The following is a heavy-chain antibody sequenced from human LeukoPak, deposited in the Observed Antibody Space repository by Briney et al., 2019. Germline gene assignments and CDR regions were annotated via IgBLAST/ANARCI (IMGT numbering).Heavy chain of an antibody. D-gene: IGHD3-10*02. CDR1: GGSFSGYY. V-gene: IGHV4-34*01. J-gene: IGHJ3*02. CDR2: INHSGST. Sequence: SETLSLTCAVYGGSFSGYYWSWIRQPPGKGLEWIGEINHSGSTNYNPSLKSRVTISVDTSKNQFSLKLSSVTAADTAVYYCARGQFSMFCAFDIWGQGTMVTVSS. CDR3: ARGQFSMFCAFDI.